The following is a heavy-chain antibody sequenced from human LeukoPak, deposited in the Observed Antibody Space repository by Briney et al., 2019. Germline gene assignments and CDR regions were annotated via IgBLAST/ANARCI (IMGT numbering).Heavy chain of an antibody. CDR1: GGSISSSSYY. Sequence: PSETLSLTCTVSGGSISSSSYYGGWIRQPPGKGLEWIGSIYYSGSTYYNPSLKSRVTISVDTSKNQFSLKVSSVTAADTAVYYCARRELLSTPDAFDIWGQGTMVTVSS. CDR2: IYYSGST. V-gene: IGHV4-39*01. D-gene: IGHD3-10*01. J-gene: IGHJ3*02. CDR3: ARRELLSTPDAFDI.